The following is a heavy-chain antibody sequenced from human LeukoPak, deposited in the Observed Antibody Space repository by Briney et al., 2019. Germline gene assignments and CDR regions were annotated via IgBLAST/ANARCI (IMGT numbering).Heavy chain of an antibody. Sequence: GGSLRLSCVASGFTLSSYEMIWARQAPGKGLEWVAVIWYDGSNKYYADSVKGRFTISRDNSKNTLYLQMNSLRAEDTAVYYCARPYSSGWSHLGYWGQGTLVTVSS. V-gene: IGHV3-33*08. CDR1: GFTLSSYE. CDR2: IWYDGSNK. CDR3: ARPYSSGWSHLGY. D-gene: IGHD6-19*01. J-gene: IGHJ4*02.